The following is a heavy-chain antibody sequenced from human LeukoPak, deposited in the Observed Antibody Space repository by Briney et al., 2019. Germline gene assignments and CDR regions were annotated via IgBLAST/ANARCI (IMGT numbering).Heavy chain of an antibody. Sequence: PGGSLRLSCAASGFTFDDYGMSWVRQAPGKGLEWVSGINWNGGSTGYADSVKGRFTISRDNAKNSLYLQINSLRAEDTASYYCARRDLYAPMPDYWGQGTLVTVSS. J-gene: IGHJ4*02. V-gene: IGHV3-20*04. D-gene: IGHD5/OR15-5a*01. CDR1: GFTFDDYG. CDR3: ARRDLYAPMPDY. CDR2: INWNGGST.